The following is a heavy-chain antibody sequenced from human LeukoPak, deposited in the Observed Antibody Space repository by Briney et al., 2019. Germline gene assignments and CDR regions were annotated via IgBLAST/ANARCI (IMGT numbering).Heavy chain of an antibody. J-gene: IGHJ4*02. CDR1: GGSISSSSYY. V-gene: IGHV4-39*01. Sequence: SETLSLTCTVSGGSISSSSYYWGWIRQPPGTGLEWIGSIYYSGSTYYNPSLKSRVTISVDTSKNQFSLKLSSVTAADTAVYYCTSYSSGWGGSNSRDYWGQGTLVTVSS. CDR3: TSYSSGWGGSNSRDY. D-gene: IGHD6-19*01. CDR2: IYYSGST.